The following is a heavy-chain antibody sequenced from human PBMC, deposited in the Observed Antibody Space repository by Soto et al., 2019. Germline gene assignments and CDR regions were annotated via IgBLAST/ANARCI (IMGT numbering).Heavy chain of an antibody. CDR2: ISSSGSTI. V-gene: IGHV3-11*04. CDR3: TKPGASLQRPPFDP. D-gene: IGHD6-25*01. CDR1: GGSISSSSYY. J-gene: IGHJ5*02. Sequence: LSLTCTVSGGSISSSSYYWGWIRQPPGKGLEWVSYISSSGSTIYYADSVKGRFTISRDNSKNSLYLQMNSLRAEDTAVYYCTKPGASLQRPPFDPWGNGTLVTVAS.